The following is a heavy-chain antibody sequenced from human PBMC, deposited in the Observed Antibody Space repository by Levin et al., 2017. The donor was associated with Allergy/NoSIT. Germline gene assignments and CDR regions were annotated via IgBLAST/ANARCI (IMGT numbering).Heavy chain of an antibody. CDR3: AGEATSAFDM. CDR2: INSDGTST. CDR1: GFTFSSYW. D-gene: IGHD2-2*01. J-gene: IGHJ3*02. V-gene: IGHV3-74*01. Sequence: PGGSLRLSCTASGFTFSSYWMHCVRQAPGKGLVWVSRINSDGTSTVYADSVKGRVTISRDNAKNTLYLQMNSLRVEDTAVYYCAGEATSAFDMWGQGTLVTVSS.